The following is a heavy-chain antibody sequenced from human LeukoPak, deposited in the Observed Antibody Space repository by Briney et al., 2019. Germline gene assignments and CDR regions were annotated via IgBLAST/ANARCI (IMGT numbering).Heavy chain of an antibody. CDR1: GFTFSSYS. D-gene: IGHD6-13*01. J-gene: IGHJ4*02. CDR3: ARDPSAAGNFGFDC. Sequence: PGGSLRLSCAASGFTFSSYSRNWVRQAPGKGLEWVSSISSSSSYIYYADSVKGRFTISRDNAKNSLYLQMNSLRAEDTAVYYCARDPSAAGNFGFDCWRQGPLVTVSS. V-gene: IGHV3-21*01. CDR2: ISSSSSYI.